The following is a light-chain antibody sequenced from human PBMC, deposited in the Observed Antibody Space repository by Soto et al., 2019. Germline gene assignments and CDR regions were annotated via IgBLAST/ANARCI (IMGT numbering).Light chain of an antibody. CDR3: QQFGASPPSFP. V-gene: IGKV3-20*01. Sequence: ESMLTQSPGTLSLSPGERATLSCRASRSVSTRYITWYQQKPGQAPRLLIYGASIRATGIPDRFSGSGAGTDFNLTISRLEAEDFAVYYCQQFGASPPSFPVGQGTKLEI. CDR2: GAS. CDR1: RSVSTRY. J-gene: IGKJ2*01.